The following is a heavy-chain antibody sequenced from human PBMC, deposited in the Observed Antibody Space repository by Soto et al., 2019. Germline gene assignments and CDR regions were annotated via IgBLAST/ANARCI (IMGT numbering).Heavy chain of an antibody. CDR2: INQDGSAK. V-gene: IGHV3-7*03. CDR3: AREDWYYFDY. D-gene: IGHD3-9*01. J-gene: IGHJ4*02. CDR1: GFSFRSSW. Sequence: EVQLVESGGGLVQPGGSLRLCCAASGFSFRSSWMSWVRQAPGKGLQWVANINQDGSAKYYADSVKGRFTISRDNANNSLYLQMNSLRAEDTAVYYCAREDWYYFDYWGQGTLVTVSS.